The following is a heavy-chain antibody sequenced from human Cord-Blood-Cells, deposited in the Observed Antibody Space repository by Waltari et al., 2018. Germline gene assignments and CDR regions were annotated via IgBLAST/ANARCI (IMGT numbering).Heavy chain of an antibody. J-gene: IGHJ5*02. CDR1: GGSFSGYY. Sequence: QVQLQQWGAGLLKPSETLSLTCAVYGGSFSGYYWSWIRQPPGKGLEWIGEINHSGRTNYNPSLKSRVTISVDTSKNQFSLKLSSVTAADTAVYYCARREANWGGEGNWFDPWGQGTLVTVSS. V-gene: IGHV4-34*01. D-gene: IGHD7-27*01. CDR2: INHSGRT. CDR3: ARREANWGGEGNWFDP.